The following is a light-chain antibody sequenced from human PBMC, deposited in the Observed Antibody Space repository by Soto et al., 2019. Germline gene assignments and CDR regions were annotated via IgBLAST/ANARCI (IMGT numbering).Light chain of an antibody. CDR3: TSYSSSSPVL. CDR2: EVT. Sequence: QSALTQPASVSGSLGQSITISCTGTSSDGGAYNYVSWYQQHPDKAPKLLIFEVTNRPSGVSGRFSGSKSGITASLSISGLQPEDEADYYCTSYSSSSPVLFGGGTKLTVL. CDR1: SSDGGAYNY. J-gene: IGLJ2*01. V-gene: IGLV2-14*01.